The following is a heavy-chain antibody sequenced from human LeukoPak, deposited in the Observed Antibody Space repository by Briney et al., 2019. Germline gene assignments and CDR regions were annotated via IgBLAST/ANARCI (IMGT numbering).Heavy chain of an antibody. D-gene: IGHD2-15*01. V-gene: IGHV3-33*01. J-gene: IGHJ6*02. CDR2: IWYDGSNK. Sequence: GGSLRLSCAASGFTFSSYGMHWVRQAPGKGLEWVAVIWYDGSNKYYADSVKGRFTIPRDNSKNTLYLQMNSLRAEDTAVYYCARLGFGDGMDVWGQGTTVTVSS. CDR3: ARLGFGDGMDV. CDR1: GFTFSSYG.